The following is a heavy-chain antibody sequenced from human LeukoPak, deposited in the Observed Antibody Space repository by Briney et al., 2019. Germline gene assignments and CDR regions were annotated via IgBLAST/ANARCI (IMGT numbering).Heavy chain of an antibody. CDR2: MSASGAST. J-gene: IGHJ4*02. CDR3: ARVINRGYVSGLDY. Sequence: GGSLTLSCTVSGITLSNYGMSWVRQAPGKGLEWVACMSASGASTNYADSVKGWFTNSRDNAKNILYLQMNSLRAEDTAVYYCARVINRGYVSGLDYWGQGALVTVSS. V-gene: IGHV3-23*01. D-gene: IGHD3-10*01. CDR1: GITLSNYG.